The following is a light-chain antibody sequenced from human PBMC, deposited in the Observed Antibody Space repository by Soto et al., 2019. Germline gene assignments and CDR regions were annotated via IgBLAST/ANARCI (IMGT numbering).Light chain of an antibody. J-gene: IGKJ1*01. CDR2: GAS. Sequence: EIVLTQSPGTLSLSPGERATLSCRASQSVSSSYLAWYQQKPGQAPRLLIYGASSRATGIPDRFSGSGSGTDFTHTISRLEPEDFAMYYCQQYGSSPPWTFGQGTKVDIK. CDR1: QSVSSSY. V-gene: IGKV3-20*01. CDR3: QQYGSSPPWT.